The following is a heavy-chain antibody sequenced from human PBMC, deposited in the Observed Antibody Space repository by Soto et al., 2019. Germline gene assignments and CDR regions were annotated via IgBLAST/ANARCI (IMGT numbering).Heavy chain of an antibody. V-gene: IGHV3-74*01. D-gene: IGHD6-13*01. CDR1: GFTFSSYW. J-gene: IGHJ4*02. CDR2: INSDGSST. Sequence: GGSLRLSCAASGFTFSSYWMHWVRQAPGKGLVWVSRINSDGSSTSYADSVKGRFTISRDNAKNTLYLQMNSLRAEDTAVYYCARAPIAAAPYYFDYWGQGTLVTVSS. CDR3: ARAPIAAAPYYFDY.